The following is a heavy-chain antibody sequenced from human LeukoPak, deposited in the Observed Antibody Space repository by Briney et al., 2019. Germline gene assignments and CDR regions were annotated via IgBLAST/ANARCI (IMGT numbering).Heavy chain of an antibody. CDR3: ATNHSSVGAFDI. CDR2: ISSSNNYI. J-gene: IGHJ3*02. Sequence: GGSLRLSCAASGFSFSTYSMDWVRQAPGKGLEWVSYISSSNNYIYYADSVKGRFTISRDNAKNSLYLQMNSLRAEDTAVYYCATNHSSVGAFDIWGQGTMVTVSS. V-gene: IGHV3-21*01. CDR1: GFSFSTYS. D-gene: IGHD3-22*01.